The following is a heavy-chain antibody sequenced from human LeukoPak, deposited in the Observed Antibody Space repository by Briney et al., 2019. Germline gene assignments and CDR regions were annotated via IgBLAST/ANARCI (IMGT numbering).Heavy chain of an antibody. CDR1: GFTVSSNY. Sequence: GGSLRLSCAASGFTVSSNYMSWVRQAPGKGLEYVSVLYHDGGTYYADSVKGRFTISRDNSKNTLYLQMNSLRVEDTAVYYCARDLRELLFDWGQGTLVTVSS. CDR3: ARDLRELLFD. D-gene: IGHD1-26*01. V-gene: IGHV3-53*01. J-gene: IGHJ4*02. CDR2: LYHDGGT.